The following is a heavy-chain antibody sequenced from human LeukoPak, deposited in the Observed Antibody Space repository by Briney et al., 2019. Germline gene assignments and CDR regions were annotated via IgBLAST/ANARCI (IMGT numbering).Heavy chain of an antibody. CDR1: GGSFSGYY. D-gene: IGHD3-9*01. V-gene: IGHV4-34*01. CDR3: ARVGTTFDWLLYRRQPFDY. CDR2: INHSGST. J-gene: IGHJ4*02. Sequence: PSETLSLTCAVYGGSFSGYYWSWIRQPPGKGLEWIGEINHSGSTNYNPSLKSRVTISVDTSKNQFSLKLSSVTAADTAVYYCARVGTTFDWLLYRRQPFDYWGQGTLVTVSS.